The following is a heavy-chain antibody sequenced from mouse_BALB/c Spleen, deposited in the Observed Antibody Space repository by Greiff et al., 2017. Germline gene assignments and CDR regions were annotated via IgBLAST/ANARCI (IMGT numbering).Heavy chain of an antibody. CDR1: GYAFTNYL. CDR3: AREGGNSYYAMDY. Sequence: VQLQQSGAELVRPGTSVKVSCKASGYAFTNYLIEWVKQRPGQGLEWIGVINPGSGGTNYNEKFKGKATLTADKSSSTAYMQLSSLTSDDSAVYFCAREGGNSYYAMDYWGQGTSVTVSS. J-gene: IGHJ4*01. CDR2: INPGSGGT. V-gene: IGHV1-54*01. D-gene: IGHD2-1*01.